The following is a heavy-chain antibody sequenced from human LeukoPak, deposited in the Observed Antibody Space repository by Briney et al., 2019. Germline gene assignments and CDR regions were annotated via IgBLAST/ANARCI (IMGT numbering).Heavy chain of an antibody. D-gene: IGHD3-9*01. CDR1: GVSISSYY. J-gene: IGHJ6*03. CDR2: IYYSGST. CDR3: ARGGRDMSVRYYYYYYYMDV. V-gene: IGHV4-59*12. Sequence: PSETLSLTCTVSGVSISSYYWTWIRQPPGKGLEWIGYIYYSGSTNYNPSLKSRVTMSVDTSKNQLSLKLSSVTAADTAVCYCARGGRDMSVRYYYYYYYMDVWGKGTTVTISS.